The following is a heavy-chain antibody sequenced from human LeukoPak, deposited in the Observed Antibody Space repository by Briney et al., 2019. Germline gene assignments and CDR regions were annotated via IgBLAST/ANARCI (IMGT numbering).Heavy chain of an antibody. CDR3: ARRITIFGVVIRSYYLDY. CDR2: INHSGST. Sequence: SETLSLTCAVYGGSFSGYYWSWIRQPPGKGLEWIGEINHSGSTNYNPSLKSRVTISVDTSKNQFSLKLSSVTAADTAVYYCARRITIFGVVIRSYYLDYWGQGTLVTVSS. J-gene: IGHJ4*02. D-gene: IGHD3-3*01. CDR1: GGSFSGYY. V-gene: IGHV4-34*01.